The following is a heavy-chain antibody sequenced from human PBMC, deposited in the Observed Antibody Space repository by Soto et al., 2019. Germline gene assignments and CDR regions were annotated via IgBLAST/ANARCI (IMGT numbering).Heavy chain of an antibody. CDR1: GYPFTGPY. CDR2: INPSSGGT. D-gene: IGHD1-1*01. CDR3: ARDFRTYXHGVEV. Sequence: ASLKVSCNASGYPFTGPYIYWVRQAPGQGLEWMGWINPSSGGTEFAEKFQGRVTVTRDTSIRTVFLELNSLTSDDTGVYFCARDFRTYXHGVEVWCQGTAVXVS. V-gene: IGHV1-2*02. J-gene: IGHJ6*02.